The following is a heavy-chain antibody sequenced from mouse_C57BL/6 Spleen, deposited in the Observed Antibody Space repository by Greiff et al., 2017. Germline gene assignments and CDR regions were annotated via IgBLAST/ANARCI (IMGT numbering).Heavy chain of an antibody. CDR3: YYYGSSSYAREY. J-gene: IGHJ4*01. V-gene: IGHV1-15*01. CDR1: GYTFTDYE. CDR2: IDPETGGT. Sequence: QVQLQQSGAELVRPGASVTLSCKASGYTFTDYEMHWVKQTPVHGLEWIGAIDPETGGTAYNQKFKGKAILTADKSSSTAYMELRSLTSEDSAVYYCYYYGSSSYAREYWGQGTSVTVSS. D-gene: IGHD1-1*01.